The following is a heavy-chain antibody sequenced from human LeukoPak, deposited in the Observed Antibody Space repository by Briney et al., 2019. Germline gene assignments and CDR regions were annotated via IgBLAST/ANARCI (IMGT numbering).Heavy chain of an antibody. J-gene: IGHJ4*02. D-gene: IGHD1-26*01. CDR1: GYTFTSYG. CDR2: NSAYNGNK. Sequence: ASVKVSCKASGYTFTSYGISWVRQAPGQGLEGMGCNSAYNGNKNYAQKLQGRVTMTTDTSTNTAHMAVRSLRWGDSGVYYWERDFGIGSGRAGFDDWGRGTLVTVS. V-gene: IGHV1-18*01. CDR3: ERDFGIGSGRAGFDD.